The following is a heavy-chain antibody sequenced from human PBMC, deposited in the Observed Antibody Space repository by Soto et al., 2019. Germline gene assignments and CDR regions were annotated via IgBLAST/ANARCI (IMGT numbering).Heavy chain of an antibody. J-gene: IGHJ4*02. Sequence: EVQLLESGGGLVQPGGSLRLSCAASGFTFSSYAMSWVRQAPGKGLEWVSAISGSGGSTYYADSVKGRFTISRDDSKNTLYLQMNSLRAEDTAVYYCAKDIVVVVAANYVYWGQGTLVTVSS. V-gene: IGHV3-23*01. D-gene: IGHD2-15*01. CDR1: GFTFSSYA. CDR3: AKDIVVVVAANYVY. CDR2: ISGSGGST.